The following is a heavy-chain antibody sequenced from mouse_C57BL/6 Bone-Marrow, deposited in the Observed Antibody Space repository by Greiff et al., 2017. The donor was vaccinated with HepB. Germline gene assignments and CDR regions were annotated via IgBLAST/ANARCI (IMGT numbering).Heavy chain of an antibody. V-gene: IGHV3-6*01. D-gene: IGHD4-1*01. CDR1: GYSITSGYY. CDR3: ASLTGTAWFAY. J-gene: IGHJ3*01. Sequence: EVKLMESGPGLVKPSQSLSLTCSVTGYSITSGYYWNWIRQFPGNKLEWMGYISYDGSNNYNPSLKNRISITRDTSKNQFFLKLNSVTTEDTATYYCASLTGTAWFAYWGQGTLVTVSA. CDR2: ISYDGSN.